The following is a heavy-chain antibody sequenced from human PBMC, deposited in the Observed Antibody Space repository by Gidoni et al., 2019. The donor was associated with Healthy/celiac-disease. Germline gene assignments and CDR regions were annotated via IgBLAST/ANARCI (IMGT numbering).Heavy chain of an antibody. CDR2: IGSSSSYK. CDR1: GFTFSDYY. CDR3: ARVIIAAAGKYYFDY. Sequence: QVQLVESGGGLVKPGGSLRLSCAASGFTFSDYYLSWLRQAPGKGLEGVSYIGSSSSYKNYADSVKGRFTISRDNAKNSLYRQMNSLRAEDTAVYYCARVIIAAAGKYYFDYWGQGTLVTVSS. D-gene: IGHD6-13*01. V-gene: IGHV3-11*06. J-gene: IGHJ4*02.